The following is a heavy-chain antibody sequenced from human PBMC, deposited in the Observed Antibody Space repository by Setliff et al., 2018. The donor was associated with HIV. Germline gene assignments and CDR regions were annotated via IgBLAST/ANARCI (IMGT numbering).Heavy chain of an antibody. CDR1: GYTFTGYY. V-gene: IGHV1-2*02. Sequence: ASVKVSCKSSGYTFTGYYVHWVRQAPGQGLEWMGWINPQSGGTHFAQKFEGRVTMTMDTSISTDYMELKTLRSDDTAVYYCARGRTNYHFRSGYPVDALDIWGQGTMVTVSS. CDR3: ARGRTNYHFRSGYPVDALDI. CDR2: INPQSGGT. J-gene: IGHJ3*02. D-gene: IGHD3-3*01.